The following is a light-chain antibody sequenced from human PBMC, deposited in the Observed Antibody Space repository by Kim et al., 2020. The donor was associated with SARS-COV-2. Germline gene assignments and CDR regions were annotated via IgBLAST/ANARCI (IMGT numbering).Light chain of an antibody. CDR3: QQYGSSPRT. J-gene: IGKJ1*01. CDR1: QSVSSGY. V-gene: IGKV3-20*01. CDR2: GAS. Sequence: SPGERATHSCSASQSVSSGYLACYQQKPGQAPRLLIYGASSRATGIPDRFSGSGSVTDFTLTISRLEPEDFAVYYCQQYGSSPRTFGQGTKVDIK.